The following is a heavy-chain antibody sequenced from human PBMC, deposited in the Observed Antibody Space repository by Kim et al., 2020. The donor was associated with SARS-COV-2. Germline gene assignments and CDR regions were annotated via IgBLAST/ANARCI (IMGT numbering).Heavy chain of an antibody. V-gene: IGHV3-30*18. CDR3: AKGYSGYDDAPFPFPDY. J-gene: IGHJ4*01. Sequence: GGSLRLSCAASGFTFSSYGMHWVRQAPGKGLEWVAVISYDGSNKYYADSVKGRFTISRDNSKNTLYLQMNSLRAEDTAVYYCAKGYSGYDDAPFPFPDY. CDR2: ISYDGSNK. CDR1: GFTFSSYG. D-gene: IGHD5-12*01.